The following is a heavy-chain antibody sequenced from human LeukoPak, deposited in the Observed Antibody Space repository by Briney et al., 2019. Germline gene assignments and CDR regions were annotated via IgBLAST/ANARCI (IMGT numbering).Heavy chain of an antibody. CDR1: GFTFSSYA. Sequence: GRSLRLSCAASGFTFSSYAMHWVRQAPGKGLEWVAVRSYDGSNKYYADSVKGRFTISRDNSKNTLYLQMNSLRAEDTAVYYCARGGYSGSYYELGYWGQGTLVTVSS. V-gene: IGHV3-30*04. CDR2: RSYDGSNK. J-gene: IGHJ4*02. CDR3: ARGGYSGSYYELGY. D-gene: IGHD1-26*01.